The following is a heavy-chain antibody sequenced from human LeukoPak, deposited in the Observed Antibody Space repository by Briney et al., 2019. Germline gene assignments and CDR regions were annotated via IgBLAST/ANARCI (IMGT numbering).Heavy chain of an antibody. CDR1: GFIFNKHA. J-gene: IGHJ4*02. CDR3: AKWKYSNSGIDDY. Sequence: GGSLRLSCAASGFIFNKHAMGWVRQAPGKGLEWVAVIWYDGSIKYYPDSVKGRFTISRDNSKNMLYLQMNSLRAEDTAVYYCAKWKYSNSGIDDYWGQGTLVTVSS. CDR2: IWYDGSIK. D-gene: IGHD6-6*01. V-gene: IGHV3-33*06.